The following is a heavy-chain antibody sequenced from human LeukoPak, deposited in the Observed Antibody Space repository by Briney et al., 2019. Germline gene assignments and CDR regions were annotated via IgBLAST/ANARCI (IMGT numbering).Heavy chain of an antibody. Sequence: PSETLSLTCAVYGGSFSGYYWSWIRQPPGKGLEWIGEINHSGSTNYNPSPKSRVTISVDTSKNQFSLKLSSVTAADTAVYYCARGFGRIAAAKRRHYYFDYWGQGTLVTVSS. D-gene: IGHD6-13*01. V-gene: IGHV4-34*01. J-gene: IGHJ4*02. CDR1: GGSFSGYY. CDR2: INHSGST. CDR3: ARGFGRIAAAKRRHYYFDY.